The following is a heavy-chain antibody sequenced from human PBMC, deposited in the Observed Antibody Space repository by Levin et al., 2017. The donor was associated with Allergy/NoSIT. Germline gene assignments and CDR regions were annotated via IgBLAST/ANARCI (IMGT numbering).Heavy chain of an antibody. CDR1: GFTFSNYA. CDR3: ASPTMLKDY. D-gene: IGHD2-8*01. CDR2: ISNSGSRT. J-gene: IGHJ4*02. Sequence: GESLKISCAASGFTFSNYAMAWVRQAPGKGLEWVSDISNSGSRTFYADSVEGRFTISRDNSENTLFLQMNSLRAEDTALYYCASPTMLKDYWGQGTLVTVSS. V-gene: IGHV3-23*01.